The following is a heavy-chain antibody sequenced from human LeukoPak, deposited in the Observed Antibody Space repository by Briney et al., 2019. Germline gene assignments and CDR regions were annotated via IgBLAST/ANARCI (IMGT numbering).Heavy chain of an antibody. CDR1: GFTFDDYA. V-gene: IGHV3-9*01. Sequence: GRSLRLSCAASGFTFDDYAMHWVRQAPGKGLEWVSGISWNSGSIGYADSVKGRFTISRDNATNTLYLQMNGLRPEDTAFYYCARDDYNTLGYNFHHWGQGTLVTVSS. CDR2: ISWNSGSI. J-gene: IGHJ1*01. D-gene: IGHD1-1*01. CDR3: ARDDYNTLGYNFHH.